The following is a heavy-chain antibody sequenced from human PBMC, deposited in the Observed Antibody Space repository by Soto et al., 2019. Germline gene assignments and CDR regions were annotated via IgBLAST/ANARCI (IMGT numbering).Heavy chain of an antibody. D-gene: IGHD5-18*01. Sequence: GGSLRLSCAASGFTFSNAWMSWVRQAPGKGLKWVGRIKSKTDGGTTDYAAPVKGRFTISRDDSKNTLYLQMNSLKTEDTAVYYCTTDPAFGIQLWPTGQIDYWGQGTLVTVSS. CDR3: TTDPAFGIQLWPTGQIDY. CDR2: IKSKTDGGTT. CDR1: GFTFSNAW. V-gene: IGHV3-15*01. J-gene: IGHJ4*02.